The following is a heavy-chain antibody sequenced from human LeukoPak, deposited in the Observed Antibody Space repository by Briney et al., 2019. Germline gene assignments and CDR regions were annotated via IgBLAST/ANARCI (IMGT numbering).Heavy chain of an antibody. J-gene: IGHJ4*02. Sequence: EASAKVSCKASGGTFSSYAISWVRQAPGQGLEWMGGIIPIFGTANYAQKFQGRVTITADESTSTAYMELSSLRSEDTAVYYCARAPDYGDFCFDYWGQGTLVTVSS. D-gene: IGHD4-17*01. CDR3: ARAPDYGDFCFDY. CDR2: IIPIFGTA. CDR1: GGTFSSYA. V-gene: IGHV1-69*13.